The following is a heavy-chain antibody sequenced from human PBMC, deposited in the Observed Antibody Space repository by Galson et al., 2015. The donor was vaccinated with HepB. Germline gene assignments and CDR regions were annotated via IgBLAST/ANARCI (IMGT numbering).Heavy chain of an antibody. CDR1: GGTFSSYA. V-gene: IGHV1-69*13. CDR3: ARARGALRRGYYYGMDV. CDR2: IIPIFGTA. D-gene: IGHD3-10*01. Sequence: SVKVSCKASGGTFSSYAISWVRQAPGQGLEWMGGIIPIFGTANYAQKFQGRVTITADESTSTAYMELSSLRSEDTAVYYCARARGALRRGYYYGMDVWGQGTTVTVSS. J-gene: IGHJ6*02.